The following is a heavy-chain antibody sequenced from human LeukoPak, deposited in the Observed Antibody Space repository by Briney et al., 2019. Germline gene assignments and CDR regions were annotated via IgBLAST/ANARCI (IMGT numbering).Heavy chain of an antibody. J-gene: IGHJ4*02. D-gene: IGHD4-17*01. Sequence: PGGSLRLSCAASGFTFSSYSMNWGRQAPGRGLEWVSYISSSSSYIYYADAVKGRFTISRDNTKNSLCLQMNSLRAEDTAVYYCAGRYGDYVQWGQGTLVTVSS. CDR1: GFTFSSYS. CDR2: ISSSSSYI. CDR3: AGRYGDYVQ. V-gene: IGHV3-21*01.